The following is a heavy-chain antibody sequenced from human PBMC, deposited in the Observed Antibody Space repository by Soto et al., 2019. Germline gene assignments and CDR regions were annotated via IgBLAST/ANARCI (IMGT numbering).Heavy chain of an antibody. CDR1: GYTFTSYY. CDR3: ARGFPAHAFDI. V-gene: IGHV1-46*03. Sequence: GASVKVSCKASGYTFTSYYMHWVRQAPGQRLEWMGIISHSGGSTSYAKKFQGRVTMTRDTSTSTVYMELSSLRSEDTAVYYCARGFPAHAFDIWGQGTMVTVSS. CDR2: ISHSGGST. D-gene: IGHD3-10*01. J-gene: IGHJ3*02.